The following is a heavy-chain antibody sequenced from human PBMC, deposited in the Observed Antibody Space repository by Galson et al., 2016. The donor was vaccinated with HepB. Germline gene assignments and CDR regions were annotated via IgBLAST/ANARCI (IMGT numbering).Heavy chain of an antibody. CDR2: ISWDGRSP. J-gene: IGHJ6*02. CDR1: GFTFDDYT. CDR3: GKDWGSLWESSGEGMDV. D-gene: IGHD3-10*01. V-gene: IGHV3-43*01. Sequence: SLRLSCAASGFTFDDYTMHWVRQAPGKGLEWVSLISWDGRSPDYADSVKGRFTISRDNRKNSLYLQMNSLRSEDTAMYYCGKDWGSLWESSGEGMDVWGQGTTVTVSS.